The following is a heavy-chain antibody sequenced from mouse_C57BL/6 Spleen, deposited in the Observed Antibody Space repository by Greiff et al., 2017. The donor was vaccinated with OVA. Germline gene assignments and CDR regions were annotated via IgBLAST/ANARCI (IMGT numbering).Heavy chain of an antibody. D-gene: IGHD4-1*01. J-gene: IGHJ2*01. CDR2: INPNYGTT. CDR1: GYSFTDYN. V-gene: IGHV1-39*01. CDR3: ARGDLRLGRAYYFDY. Sequence: VQLQQSGPELVKPGASVKISCKASGYSFTDYNMNWVKQSNGKSLEWIGVINPNYGTTSYNQKFKGKATLTVDPSSSTAYMQLNSLTSEDSAVYYGARGDLRLGRAYYFDYWGQGTTLTVSS.